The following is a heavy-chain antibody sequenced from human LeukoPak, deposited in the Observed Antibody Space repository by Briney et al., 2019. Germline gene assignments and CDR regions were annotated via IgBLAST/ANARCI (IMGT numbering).Heavy chain of an antibody. CDR1: EFTVGSNY. Sequence: GGSLRLSCAASEFTVGSNYMTWVRQAPGKGLEWVSLIYSGGSTYYADSVKGRFTISRDNSKNTLYLQMNSLRAEDTGVYSCARGPSGYHNTGGQGTLVTVSS. CDR2: IYSGGST. V-gene: IGHV3-66*01. CDR3: ARGPSGYHNT. D-gene: IGHD5-12*01. J-gene: IGHJ4*02.